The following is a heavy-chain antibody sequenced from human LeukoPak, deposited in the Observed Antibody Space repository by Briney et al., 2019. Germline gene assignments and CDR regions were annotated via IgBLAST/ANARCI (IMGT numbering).Heavy chain of an antibody. D-gene: IGHD3-10*01. CDR1: GGSISSSSYY. V-gene: IGHV4-39*07. Sequence: SETLSLTCTVSGGSISSSSYYWGWIRQPPGKGLERIGSIYYSGSTNYNPSLKSRVTISVDTSKNQFSLKLSSVTAADTAVYYCARFVYGSGSYYFDYWGQGTLVTVSS. CDR3: ARFVYGSGSYYFDY. CDR2: IYYSGST. J-gene: IGHJ4*02.